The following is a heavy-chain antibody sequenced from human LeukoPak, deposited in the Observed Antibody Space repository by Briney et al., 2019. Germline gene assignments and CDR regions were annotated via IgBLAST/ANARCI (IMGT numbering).Heavy chain of an antibody. D-gene: IGHD4-23*01. CDR3: ARDFGGNAIFDF. Sequence: GGSLRLSCAASGFTFSRYAMNWVRQAPGKGLEWVSLISTSGNTHYADSVEGRFTISRDNSKNMLYLQMDSLRVEDTAVYYCARDFGGNAIFDFWGQGTLVTVSS. V-gene: IGHV3-23*01. CDR1: GFTFSRYA. CDR2: ISTSGNT. J-gene: IGHJ4*02.